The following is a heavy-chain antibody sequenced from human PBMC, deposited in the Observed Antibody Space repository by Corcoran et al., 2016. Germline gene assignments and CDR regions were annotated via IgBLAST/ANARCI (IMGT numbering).Heavy chain of an antibody. D-gene: IGHD3-10*01. CDR2: IIPIFGTA. J-gene: IGHJ5*02. CDR3: ARSLSDSVITMVRGVYGRFDP. Sequence: QVQLVQSGAEVKKPGSSVKVSCKASGGTFSSYAISWVRQAPGQGLEWMGGIIPIFGTANYAQKFQGRVTITADESTSTAYMELSSLRSEDTAVYYCARSLSDSVITMVRGVYGRFDPWGQGTLVTVSS. CDR1: GGTFSSYA. V-gene: IGHV1-69*01.